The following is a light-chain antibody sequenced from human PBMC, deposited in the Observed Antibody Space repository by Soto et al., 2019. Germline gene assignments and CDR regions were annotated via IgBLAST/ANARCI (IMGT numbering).Light chain of an antibody. CDR2: GAS. Sequence: DIVLTQSPGTLSLSPGERDTLSCRASQSVSSSYLAWYQQKHGQAPRLLIYGASSRVTGIPDRFSGSGSVTHFTLTISRLEPEDFAVYYCQQYGSSPRAFGPGTKVHIK. J-gene: IGKJ3*01. CDR1: QSVSSSY. CDR3: QQYGSSPRA. V-gene: IGKV3-20*01.